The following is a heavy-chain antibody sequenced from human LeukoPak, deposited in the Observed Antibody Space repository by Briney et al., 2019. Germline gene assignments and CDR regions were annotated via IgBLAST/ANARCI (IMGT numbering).Heavy chain of an antibody. CDR1: GFTFSSYW. D-gene: IGHD2-15*01. CDR2: INTDDSST. CDR3: ARGRLGCSGGSCHPDY. V-gene: IGHV3-74*01. Sequence: GGSLRLSCAASGFTFSSYWMHWVRQAPGKGLVWVSRINTDDSSTIYADSVKGRFTISRDNAKNTLYLQMNSLRPEDTAVYYCARGRLGCSGGSCHPDYWGQGTLVTVSS. J-gene: IGHJ4*02.